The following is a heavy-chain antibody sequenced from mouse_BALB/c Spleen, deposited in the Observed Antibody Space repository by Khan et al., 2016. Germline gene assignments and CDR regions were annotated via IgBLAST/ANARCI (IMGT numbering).Heavy chain of an antibody. CDR2: INPYNGGP. D-gene: IGHD1-1*01. CDR3: ARRDGSNYIYYFDY. J-gene: IGHJ2*01. CDR1: GYSFAGYS. Sequence: LQQSGPELVKPGGSMKISCKASGYSFAGYSLNWVKQSHGKNLEWIGLINPYNGGPTYNQKFKGKATLTVDKSSSTAYMELLSLTSDDSAVYYCARRDGSNYIYYFDYWGQGTTLTVSS. V-gene: IGHV1-18*01.